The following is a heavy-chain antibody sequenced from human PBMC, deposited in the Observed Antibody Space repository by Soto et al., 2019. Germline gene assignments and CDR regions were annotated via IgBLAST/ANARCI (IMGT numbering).Heavy chain of an antibody. V-gene: IGHV3-30*18. CDR3: AKESRRAHAFDI. CDR1: GFTFSSYG. CDR2: ISYDGSNK. Sequence: QVQLVGSGGGVVQPGRSLRLSCAASGFTFSSYGMHWVRQAPGKGLEWVAVISYDGSNKYYADSVKGRFTISRDNSKNTLYLQMNSLRAEDTAVYYCAKESRRAHAFDIWGQGTMVTVSS. J-gene: IGHJ3*02.